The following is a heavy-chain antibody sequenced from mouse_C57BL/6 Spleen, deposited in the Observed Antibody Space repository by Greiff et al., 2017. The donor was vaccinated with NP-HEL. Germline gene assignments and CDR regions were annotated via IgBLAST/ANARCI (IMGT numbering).Heavy chain of an antibody. V-gene: IGHV1-82*01. J-gene: IGHJ4*01. D-gene: IGHD2-2*01. CDR1: GYAFSSSW. CDR3: ATVMVTTGYYAMDY. Sequence: VQLQQSGPELVKPGASVKISCKASGYAFSSSWMNWVKQRPGKGLEWIGRIYPGDGDTNYNGKFKGKATLTADKSSSTAYMQLSSLTSEDSAVYCGATVMVTTGYYAMDYWGQGTSVTVSS. CDR2: IYPGDGDT.